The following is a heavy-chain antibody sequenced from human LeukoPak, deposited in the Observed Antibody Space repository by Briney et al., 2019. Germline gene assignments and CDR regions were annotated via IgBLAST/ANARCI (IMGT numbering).Heavy chain of an antibody. D-gene: IGHD2-15*01. Sequence: TGGSLRLSCAASGFTFSSYSMNWVRQAPGKGLEWVSSISSSSSYIYYADSVKGRFTISRDNAKNSLYLQMNSLRAEDTAAYYCARVGYCSGGSCYLFDYWCQGTLVTVSS. CDR2: ISSSSSYI. J-gene: IGHJ4*02. V-gene: IGHV3-21*01. CDR3: ARVGYCSGGSCYLFDY. CDR1: GFTFSSYS.